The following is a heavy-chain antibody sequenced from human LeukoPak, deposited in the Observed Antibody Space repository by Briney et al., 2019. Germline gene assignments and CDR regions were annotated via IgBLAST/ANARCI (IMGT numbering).Heavy chain of an antibody. D-gene: IGHD2-15*01. J-gene: IGHJ4*02. CDR2: IYYSGST. CDR1: GGSISSSSYY. V-gene: IGHV4-39*01. CDR3: ALEVRQVVAAVYFDY. Sequence: PSETLSLTCTVSGGSISSSSYYWGWIRQPPGKGLEWIGSIYYSGSTYYNPSLKSRVTISVDTSKNQFSLKLSSVTAADTAVYYCALEVRQVVAAVYFDYWGQGTLVTVSS.